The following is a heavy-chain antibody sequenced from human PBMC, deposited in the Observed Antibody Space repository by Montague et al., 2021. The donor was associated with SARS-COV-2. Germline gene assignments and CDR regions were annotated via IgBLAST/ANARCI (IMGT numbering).Heavy chain of an antibody. CDR2: MHDSGTA. CDR1: DGSISSYY. J-gene: IGHJ4*02. Sequence: SETLSLTCTVSDGSISSYYWNWMRRTPGKVLEWIGYMHDSGTANYNPSLRSRVTLMADASRNQFSLELSSVTDADTAMYYCTRLPRVSGTCGYLDYWGQGTLVTVSS. CDR3: TRLPRVSGTCGYLDY. D-gene: IGHD5-12*01. V-gene: IGHV4-59*08.